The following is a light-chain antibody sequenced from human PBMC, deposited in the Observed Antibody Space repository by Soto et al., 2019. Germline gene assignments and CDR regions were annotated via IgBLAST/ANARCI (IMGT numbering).Light chain of an antibody. J-gene: IGKJ5*01. V-gene: IGKV3-11*01. CDR3: QQRQYWPPIT. CDR1: QSVSRY. CDR2: DTS. Sequence: EIVLTQSPATLSLSPGEIATLSCRSSQSVSRYLAWYQQKPGQAPRLLISDTSNRATGIPARFSGSGSETEFTLTISSLQSEDFAIYYCQQRQYWPPITCGQGTRREIK.